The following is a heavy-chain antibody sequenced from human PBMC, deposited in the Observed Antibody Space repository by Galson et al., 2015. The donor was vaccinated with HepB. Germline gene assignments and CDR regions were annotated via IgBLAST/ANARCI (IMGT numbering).Heavy chain of an antibody. V-gene: IGHV3-23*01. CDR1: GIPFHNYT. Sequence: SLRLSCAASGIPFHNYTMNWVRQAPGKGLEWVSSITGSGHRTYYAKSVKGRFSISRDNSKNTVFLQMSGLRADDTAIYYCARDLWQAGDYFGMDVWGQGTTSTVSS. CDR3: ARDLWQAGDYFGMDV. D-gene: IGHD2/OR15-2a*01. CDR2: ITGSGHRT. J-gene: IGHJ6*02.